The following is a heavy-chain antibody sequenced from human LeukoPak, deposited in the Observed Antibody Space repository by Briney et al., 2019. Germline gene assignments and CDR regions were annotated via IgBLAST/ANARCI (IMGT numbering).Heavy chain of an antibody. V-gene: IGHV4-30-4*01. CDR1: GGSISSGDYY. CDR3: ARDPAPWDGYDSH. Sequence: SETLSLTCTVSGGSISSGDYYWSWIRQPPGKGLEWIGYIYYSGSTYYNPSLKSRVTISVDTSKNQFSLKLSSVTAADTAVYYCARDPAPWDGYDSHWGQGTLVTVSS. J-gene: IGHJ4*02. CDR2: IYYSGST. D-gene: IGHD5-12*01.